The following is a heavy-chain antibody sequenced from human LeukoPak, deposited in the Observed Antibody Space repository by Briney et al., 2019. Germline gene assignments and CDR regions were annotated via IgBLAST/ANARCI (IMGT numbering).Heavy chain of an antibody. Sequence: GGSLRLSCAVSGFTFSNAWMNWVRQAPGKGLEWVGRIKGKTDGGTTDYAAPVKGRFTVSRDDSKSMLYLQMNSLKTEDTAVYYCTTAYIETRPWGQGTLVTVSS. V-gene: IGHV3-15*01. CDR2: IKGKTDGGTT. CDR1: GFTFSNAW. CDR3: TTAYIETRP. D-gene: IGHD6-6*01. J-gene: IGHJ4*02.